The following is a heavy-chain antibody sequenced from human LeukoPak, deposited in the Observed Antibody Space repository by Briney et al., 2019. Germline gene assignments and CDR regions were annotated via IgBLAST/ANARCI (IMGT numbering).Heavy chain of an antibody. J-gene: IGHJ4*02. D-gene: IGHD1-14*01. CDR3: ARQRNVDRDFDY. CDR2: IYPGDSDT. V-gene: IGHV5-51*01. CDR1: GYSFTSYW. Sequence: GASLKISCKGSGYSFTSYWIGWVRQTPGKGLEWMGIIYPGDSDTRYSPSFQGQVTISADKSISTAYLQWSSLEASDTAMYYCARQRNVDRDFDYWGQGTLVTVSS.